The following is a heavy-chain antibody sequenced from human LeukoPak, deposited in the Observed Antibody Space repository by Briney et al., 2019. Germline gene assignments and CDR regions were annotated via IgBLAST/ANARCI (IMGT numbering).Heavy chain of an antibody. D-gene: IGHD3-3*01. V-gene: IGHV3-21*01. CDR2: ISSSSSYI. Sequence: GGSLRLSCAASGFTFSSYSMNWVRQAPGKGLEWVSSISSSSSYIYYADSVKGRFTISRDNAKNSLYLQMNSLRAEDTAVYYCARGPYFWSGYPNYNWFDPWGQGTLVTVSS. J-gene: IGHJ5*02. CDR1: GFTFSSYS. CDR3: ARGPYFWSGYPNYNWFDP.